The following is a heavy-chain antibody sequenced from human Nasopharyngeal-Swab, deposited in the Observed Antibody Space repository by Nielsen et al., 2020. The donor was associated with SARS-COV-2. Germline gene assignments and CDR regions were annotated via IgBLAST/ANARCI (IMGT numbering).Heavy chain of an antibody. J-gene: IGHJ4*02. CDR2: IYPSDSDT. Sequence: GESLKISFKGSGSSFSTYWIGWVRQMPGKGLEWMGIIYPSDSDTRYSPSFQGQVTISADKSINTAYLHWSSLKASDTAMYYCARHARATTVDYWGQGTLVTVSS. CDR3: ARHARATTVDY. V-gene: IGHV5-51*01. D-gene: IGHD4-17*01. CDR1: GSSFSTYW.